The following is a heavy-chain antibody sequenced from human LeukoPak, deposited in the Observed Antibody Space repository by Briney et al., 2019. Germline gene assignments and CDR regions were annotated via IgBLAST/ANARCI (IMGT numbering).Heavy chain of an antibody. CDR1: GFTFSSYS. CDR2: ISSSSSTI. D-gene: IGHD3-3*01. Sequence: GGSLRLSCAASGFTFSSYSMNWVRQAPGKGLEWVSYISSSSSTIYYADSLKGRFTISRDNAKNSLYLQMNSLRAEDTAVYYCARGSLSLRSITIFGVVTANWYFDLWGRGTLVTVSS. J-gene: IGHJ2*01. V-gene: IGHV3-48*01. CDR3: ARGSLSLRSITIFGVVTANWYFDL.